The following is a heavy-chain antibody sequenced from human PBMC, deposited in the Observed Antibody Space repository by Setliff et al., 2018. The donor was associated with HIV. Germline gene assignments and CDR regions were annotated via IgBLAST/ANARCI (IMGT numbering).Heavy chain of an antibody. CDR2: INPHTGVT. V-gene: IGHV1-2*02. J-gene: IGHJ5*02. Sequence: ASVKVSCKTSGYIFIRYYIFWVRQAPGQGLEWMGNINPHTGVTKYAEKFQGRVTMTRDTSINTIYMELRSLRSEDTAVYYCATLSDYDILSIDLWGQGTLVTVSS. CDR1: GYIFIRYY. D-gene: IGHD3-9*01. CDR3: ATLSDYDILSIDL.